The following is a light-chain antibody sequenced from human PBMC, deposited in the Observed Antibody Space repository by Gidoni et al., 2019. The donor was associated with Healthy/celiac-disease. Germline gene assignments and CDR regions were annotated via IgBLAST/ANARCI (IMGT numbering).Light chain of an antibody. CDR3: MQALQTPYT. J-gene: IGKJ2*01. Sequence: DIVMTQSSPSLPVTPGEPASISCRSSQSLLHSNGYNYLDWYLQKPGQSPQLLIYLGSNRASGVPDRFSGSGSGTDFTLKISRVEADDVGVYYCMQALQTPYTFGQGTKLEIK. V-gene: IGKV2-28*01. CDR1: QSLLHSNGYNY. CDR2: LGS.